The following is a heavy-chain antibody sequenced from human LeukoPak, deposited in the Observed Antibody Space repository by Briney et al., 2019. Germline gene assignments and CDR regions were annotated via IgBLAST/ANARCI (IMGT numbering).Heavy chain of an antibody. Sequence: GGSLRLSCAASGFTFSSYAMSWVRQAPGKGLEWVSGISGFGDSTYYADSVKGRFTISRDNSKNTLYLQMNSLGAEDTAVYYCVQDRGSWPLYFDSWGQGTLVAVSS. CDR3: VQDRGSWPLYFDS. V-gene: IGHV3-23*01. CDR1: GFTFSSYA. J-gene: IGHJ4*02. D-gene: IGHD6-13*01. CDR2: ISGFGDST.